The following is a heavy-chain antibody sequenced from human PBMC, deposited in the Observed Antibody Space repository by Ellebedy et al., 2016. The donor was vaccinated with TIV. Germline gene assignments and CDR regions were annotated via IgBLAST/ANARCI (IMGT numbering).Heavy chain of an antibody. CDR1: GNTLSIYE. J-gene: IGHJ4*02. V-gene: IGHV1-8*01. CDR3: ATGREEMSTIFGY. CDR2: VLPNSEKT. Sequence: ASVKVSXXASGNTLSIYEINWLRRASRQGLEWMGRVLPNSEKTDFAQNFKGRVTLTWDTSKTTAYMELSGLTSEDTADYYCATGREEMSTIFGYWGQGTLVTVSS. D-gene: IGHD5/OR15-5a*01.